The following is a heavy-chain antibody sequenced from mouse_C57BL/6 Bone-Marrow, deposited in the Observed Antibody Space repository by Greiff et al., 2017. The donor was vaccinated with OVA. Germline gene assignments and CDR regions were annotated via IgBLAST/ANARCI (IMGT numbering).Heavy chain of an antibody. J-gene: IGHJ3*01. V-gene: IGHV1-53*01. Sequence: VQLQQSGTELVKPGASVKLSCKASGYTFTSYWMHWVKQRPGQGLEWIGNINPSNGGNNYNEKFKSKATLTVDKSSSTAYMQLSSLTSEDSAVYYCSRRRGQLRFWFAYWGQGTLVTVSA. D-gene: IGHD3-2*02. CDR1: GYTFTSYW. CDR3: SRRRGQLRFWFAY. CDR2: INPSNGGN.